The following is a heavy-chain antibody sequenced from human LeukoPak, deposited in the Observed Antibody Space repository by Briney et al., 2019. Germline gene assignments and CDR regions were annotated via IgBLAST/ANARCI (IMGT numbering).Heavy chain of an antibody. V-gene: IGHV3-30*02. D-gene: IGHD3-10*01. CDR1: GFTFSSYG. CDR3: AKDMAAYYYSSGNIDY. Sequence: GGSLRLSCAASGFTFSSYGMHWVRQAPGKGLEWVAFIRYDGSNRYYADSVKGRFTISRDNSRNTLYLQMNSLRAEDTALYYCAKDMAAYYYSSGNIDYWGQGTLVTVSS. CDR2: IRYDGSNR. J-gene: IGHJ4*02.